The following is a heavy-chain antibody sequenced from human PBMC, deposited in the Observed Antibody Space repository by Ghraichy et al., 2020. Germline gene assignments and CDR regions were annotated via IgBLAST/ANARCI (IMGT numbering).Heavy chain of an antibody. V-gene: IGHV3-74*01. Sequence: GESLNISCAASGFTFSSYWMHWVRQAPGKGLVWVSRINNDGSNTNYADSVKGRFTISRDNAKNTLYLQMNSLRAEDTAVYYCARDSSSPFDYWGQGTLVTVSS. D-gene: IGHD6-13*01. CDR2: INNDGSNT. CDR1: GFTFSSYW. J-gene: IGHJ4*02. CDR3: ARDSSSPFDY.